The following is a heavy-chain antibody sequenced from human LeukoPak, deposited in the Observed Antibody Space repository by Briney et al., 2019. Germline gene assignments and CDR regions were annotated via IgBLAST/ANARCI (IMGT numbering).Heavy chain of an antibody. CDR1: GFTFSLYW. Sequence: GGSLRLSCAASGFTFSLYWMNWVRRAPGKGLEWVANINYDETEKNYLGSVKGRFTISRDNAQNSLYLQMNGLTVDDTAVYYCTRRLDDWGQGTLVTVSS. CDR3: TRRLDD. CDR2: INYDETEK. J-gene: IGHJ4*02. V-gene: IGHV3-7*01.